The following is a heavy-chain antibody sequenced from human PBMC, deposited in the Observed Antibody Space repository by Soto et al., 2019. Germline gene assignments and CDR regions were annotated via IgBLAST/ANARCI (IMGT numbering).Heavy chain of an antibody. CDR1: GGSIRSYY. CDR2: IYYSGST. V-gene: IGHV4-59*01. CDR3: AREAGVQYPFDP. Sequence: QVQLQESGPRLVKPSETLSLTCTVSGGSIRSYYWSWIRQPPGKGLEWIGYIYYSGSTNYNPSLKSRVTISVDTSKSQFSLKLSSVTAADTAMYYCAREAGVQYPFDPWGQGTLVTVSS. D-gene: IGHD1-1*01. J-gene: IGHJ5*02.